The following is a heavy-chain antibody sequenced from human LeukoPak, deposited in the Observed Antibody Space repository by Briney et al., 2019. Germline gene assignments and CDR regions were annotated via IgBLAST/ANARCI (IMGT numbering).Heavy chain of an antibody. CDR3: ARVLPYDYINRFDR. J-gene: IGHJ5*02. CDR2: ISSSISTI. V-gene: IGHV3-48*01. CDR1: GFTFITYS. Sequence: GGSLRLSCAASGFTFITYSMNWVRRAPGRGREWVSYISSSISTIYYADSVKGRFTISRDNAKNSLYLQMNSLRAEDTAVYYCARVLPYDYINRFDRWGQGTLVTVSS. D-gene: IGHD4-11*01.